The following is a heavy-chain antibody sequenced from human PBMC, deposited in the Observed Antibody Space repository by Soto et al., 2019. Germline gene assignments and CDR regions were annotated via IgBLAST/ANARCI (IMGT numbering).Heavy chain of an antibody. CDR3: ARDLGYDSSGYWY. CDR1: GYTFTTHA. CDR2: INAGNGNT. J-gene: IGHJ4*02. Sequence: ASVKVSCKASGYTFTTHAMHWVRLAPGQRLEWMGWINAGNGNTKYSQKFQGRVTITRDTSASTAYMELSSLRSEDTAVYYCARDLGYDSSGYWYWGQGTLVTVS. V-gene: IGHV1-3*01. D-gene: IGHD3-22*01.